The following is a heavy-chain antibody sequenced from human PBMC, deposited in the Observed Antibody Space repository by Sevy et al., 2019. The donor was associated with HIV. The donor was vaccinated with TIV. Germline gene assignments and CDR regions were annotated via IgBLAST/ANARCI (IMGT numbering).Heavy chain of an antibody. CDR3: VQDREYIISWRRKDYYYYGMDV. J-gene: IGHJ6*02. V-gene: IGHV3-30*18. CDR2: ISYDGSNK. D-gene: IGHD6-13*01. Sequence: GGSLRLSCAASRFTFSGYGMHWVRQAPGKGLDWVAVISYDGSNKYYADSVKGRFTISRDNSKSTLYLQMNSLRAGDTAVYYCVQDREYIISWRRKDYYYYGMDVWGQGTTVTVSS. CDR1: RFTFSGYG.